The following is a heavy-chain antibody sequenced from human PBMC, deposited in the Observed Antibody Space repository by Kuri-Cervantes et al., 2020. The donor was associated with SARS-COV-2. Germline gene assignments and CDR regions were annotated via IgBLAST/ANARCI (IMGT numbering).Heavy chain of an antibody. CDR2: ISSDGKNK. Sequence: GGSLRLSCVASGFNFSTTDMNWVRQAPGKGLEWVTFISSDGKNKKCMASGKGRFTISRGNAKNSLYLQMNSLRDEDTAVYYCARGSEAGYYYFDYWGQGTLVTVSS. V-gene: IGHV3-30*03. J-gene: IGHJ4*02. CDR3: ARGSEAGYYYFDY. D-gene: IGHD3-9*01. CDR1: GFNFSTTD.